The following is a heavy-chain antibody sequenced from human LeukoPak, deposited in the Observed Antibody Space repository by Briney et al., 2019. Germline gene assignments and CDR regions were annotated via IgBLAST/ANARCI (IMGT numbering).Heavy chain of an antibody. D-gene: IGHD3-10*01. J-gene: IGHJ6*03. V-gene: IGHV3-30*02. CDR3: AKDSGSGMNYYYYMDV. Sequence: GGSLRLSCAASGFTFSSYGMHWVRQAPGKGLEWVAFIRYDGSNKYYADSVKGRFTISRDNSKNTLYLQMNSLRAEDTAVYYCAKDSGSGMNYYYYMDVWGKGTTVTISS. CDR1: GFTFSSYG. CDR2: IRYDGSNK.